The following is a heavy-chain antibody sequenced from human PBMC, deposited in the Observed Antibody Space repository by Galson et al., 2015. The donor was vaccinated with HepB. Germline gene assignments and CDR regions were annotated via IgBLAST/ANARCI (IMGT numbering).Heavy chain of an antibody. CDR3: ARGREAVPHGYYYYGMDV. D-gene: IGHD3-10*01. J-gene: IGHJ6*02. V-gene: IGHV1-18*04. Sequence: SVKVSCKAFGYTFTSYGISWVRQAPGQGLEWMGWISAYKGNTNYAQNLQGRFTMTTDTSTTTAYMELRSLRSDDTAVYYCARGREAVPHGYYYYGMDVWGQGTMVTVSS. CDR1: GYTFTSYG. CDR2: ISAYKGNT.